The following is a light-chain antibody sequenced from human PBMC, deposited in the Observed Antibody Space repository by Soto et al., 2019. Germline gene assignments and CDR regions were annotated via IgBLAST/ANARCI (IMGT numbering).Light chain of an antibody. J-gene: IGKJ5*01. CDR2: GSF. V-gene: IGKV3-15*01. Sequence: EIVLTQSPATLSLSPGERATLSCRASQSVSSNLAWYQQKPGQAPRLLIVGSFARATGIPARFSGSGSGSEFTLTISGLQSEDFAVYYCQQYNDRPPITFGQGTRLEIK. CDR3: QQYNDRPPIT. CDR1: QSVSSN.